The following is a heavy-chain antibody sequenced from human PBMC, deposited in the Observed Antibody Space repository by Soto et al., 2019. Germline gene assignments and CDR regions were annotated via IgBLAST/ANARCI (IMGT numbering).Heavy chain of an antibody. CDR1: GFTFSSYG. V-gene: IGHV3-33*01. CDR2: IWYDGSNE. Sequence: QVQLVESGGGVVLPGRSLRLSCAASGFTFSSYGMHWVRQAPGKGLEWVAVIWYDGSNEKFADSVKGRFTISRDNSKNTVYLQMIGLRAEDTAVDYCARGGAVAGPDYWGQGTLVTVSS. D-gene: IGHD6-19*01. CDR3: ARGGAVAGPDY. J-gene: IGHJ4*02.